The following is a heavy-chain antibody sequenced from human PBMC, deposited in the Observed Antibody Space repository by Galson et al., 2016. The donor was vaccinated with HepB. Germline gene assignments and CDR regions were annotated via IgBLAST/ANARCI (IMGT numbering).Heavy chain of an antibody. CDR1: GASLSGYY. V-gene: IGHV4-34*01. CDR2: INQRGDT. D-gene: IGHD2-8*02. J-gene: IGHJ4*02. Sequence: SETLSLTCGVYGASLSGYYWSWIRQAPGRGLEWIGEINQRGDTNYNPSLKSRVTISRDTSNNQFSLQLSSVTAADTAMYFCARHTVLISGMGDEDYFDSWGQGTLVTVSS. CDR3: ARHTVLISGMGDEDYFDS.